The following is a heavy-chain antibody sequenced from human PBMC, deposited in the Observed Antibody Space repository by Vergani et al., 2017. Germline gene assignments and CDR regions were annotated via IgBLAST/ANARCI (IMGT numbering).Heavy chain of an antibody. J-gene: IGHJ5*01. V-gene: IGHV4-38-2*02. Sequence: QIQLQESGPGLVKPSETLSLTCSVSGYSISRGFYWAWIRQTPEKGLEWIGGMFHTGEASNSPSLQSRVAFSMDTSKNQSSLQPTSVTAADTAVYFGGVNKVRSPRPDSWFDSWGQGTLVTVSS. CDR1: GYSISRGFY. CDR2: MFHTGEA. CDR3: GVNKVRSPRPDSWFDS. D-gene: IGHD3-16*01.